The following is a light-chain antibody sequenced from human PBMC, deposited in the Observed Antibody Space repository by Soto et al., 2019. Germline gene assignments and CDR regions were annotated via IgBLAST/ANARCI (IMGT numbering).Light chain of an antibody. J-gene: IGLJ1*01. V-gene: IGLV2-14*01. CDR3: SSDTSRSPYG. Sequence: QSVLTQPASVSGSPGQSITISCTGTISDVGGYDYVSWYQHHPGKAPKLLIFEVSNRPSGASNRFSGSKSGNTASLTISGLQVEDEADYYCSSDTSRSPYGFGTGTKVTVL. CDR2: EVS. CDR1: ISDVGGYDY.